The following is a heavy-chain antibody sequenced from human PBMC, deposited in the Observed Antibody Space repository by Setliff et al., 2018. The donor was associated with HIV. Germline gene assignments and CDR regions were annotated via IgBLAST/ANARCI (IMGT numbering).Heavy chain of an antibody. D-gene: IGHD3-22*01. CDR3: ASRIYYYDSSRVLREEGFDP. V-gene: IGHV4-61*09. J-gene: IGHJ5*02. CDR1: GGSISSGNYY. Sequence: SETLSLTCSVSGGSISSGNYYWGWTRQPAGKGLEWIGHIYTDGTIKYNPSLKSRLTISLDTSKNQFSLKLNSVTAADTAVYYCASRIYYYDSSRVLREEGFDPWGQGTLVTVSS. CDR2: IYTDGTI.